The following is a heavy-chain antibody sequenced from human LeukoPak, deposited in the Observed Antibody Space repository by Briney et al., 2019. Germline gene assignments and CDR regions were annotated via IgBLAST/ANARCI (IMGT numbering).Heavy chain of an antibody. CDR2: IFYSGST. CDR3: ARHTELGGDFDY. V-gene: IGHV4-59*08. D-gene: IGHD1-14*01. CDR1: GGSISSYY. Sequence: PSETLSLTCTVSGGSISSYYWSWIRQPPGKGLEWIGYIFYSGSTNYNPSLKSRVTISVDTSKNQVSLKLSSVTAADTAVYYCARHTELGGDFDYWGQGTLVTVSS. J-gene: IGHJ4*02.